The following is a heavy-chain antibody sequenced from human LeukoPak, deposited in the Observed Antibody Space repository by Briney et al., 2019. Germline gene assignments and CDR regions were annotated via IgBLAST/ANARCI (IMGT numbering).Heavy chain of an antibody. CDR3: ATGTSGSYYVGIVRPIDY. D-gene: IGHD1-26*01. Sequence: ASVKVSCKVSGYTLTESPIHWVRQAPGKGLEWMGGFDPDDGEIVYAQMFQGRVTMTEDTSSDTASMELSSLRSEATAVYYCATGTSGSYYVGIVRPIDYWGQGTLVTVSS. J-gene: IGHJ4*02. CDR2: FDPDDGEI. CDR1: GYTLTESP. V-gene: IGHV1-24*01.